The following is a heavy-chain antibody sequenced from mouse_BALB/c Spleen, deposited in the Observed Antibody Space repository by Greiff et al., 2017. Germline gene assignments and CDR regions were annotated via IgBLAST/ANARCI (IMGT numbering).Heavy chain of an antibody. Sequence: QVHVKQSGPGLVQPSQSLSITCTVSGFSLTSYGVHWVRQSPGKGLEWLGVIWSGGSTDYNAAFISRLSISKDNSKSQVFFKMNSLQANDTAIYYCARTGSRYYDAMEYWGQGTSVTVSA. CDR1: GFSLTSYG. CDR3: ARTGSRYYDAMEY. J-gene: IGHJ4*01. V-gene: IGHV2-2*02. CDR2: IWSGGST.